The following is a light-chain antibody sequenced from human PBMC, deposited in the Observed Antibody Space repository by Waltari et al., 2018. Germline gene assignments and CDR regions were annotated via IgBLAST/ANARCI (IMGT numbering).Light chain of an antibody. J-gene: IGKJ1*01. Sequence: DIQMTQSPSTLSASVGDRVTITCRASQSISSWLAWYQQKPGKAPKLLIYKAPSLESGVPSRFSGSGSGTEFTLTISSLQPDDFATYYCQQYISHSWTFGQGTKVDIK. CDR3: QQYISHSWT. V-gene: IGKV1-5*03. CDR2: KAP. CDR1: QSISSW.